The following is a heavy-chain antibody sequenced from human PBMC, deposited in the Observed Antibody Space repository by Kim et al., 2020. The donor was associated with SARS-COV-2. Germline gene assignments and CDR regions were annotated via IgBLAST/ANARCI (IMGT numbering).Heavy chain of an antibody. J-gene: IGHJ4*02. D-gene: IGHD3-22*01. CDR2: IIPIFGTA. Sequence: SVKVSCKASGGTFSSYAISWVRQAPGQGLEWMGGIIPIFGTANYAQKFQGRVTITADESTSTAYMELSSLRSEDTAVYYCARVSLGLFHSYYFDYWGQGTLVTVSS. CDR1: GGTFSSYA. CDR3: ARVSLGLFHSYYFDY. V-gene: IGHV1-69*13.